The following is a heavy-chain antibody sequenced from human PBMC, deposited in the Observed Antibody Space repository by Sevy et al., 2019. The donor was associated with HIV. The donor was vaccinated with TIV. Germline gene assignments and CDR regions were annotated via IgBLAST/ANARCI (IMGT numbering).Heavy chain of an antibody. D-gene: IGHD5-18*01. J-gene: IGHJ4*02. CDR1: GFTFSNYA. CDR2: ISGSAHRT. Sequence: GGSLRLSCAASGFTFSNYAMSWVRQTPGKGLEWVSAISGSAHRTYYTDSVKGRFTISRDNSKNMLFLQMNSLRAEDTAVYYCVKEVSEYSYSDYWGQGTLVNVSS. V-gene: IGHV3-23*01. CDR3: VKEVSEYSYSDY.